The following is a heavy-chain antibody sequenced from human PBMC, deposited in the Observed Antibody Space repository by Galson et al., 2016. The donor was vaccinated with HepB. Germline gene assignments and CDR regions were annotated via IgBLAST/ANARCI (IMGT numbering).Heavy chain of an antibody. CDR3: ARNPGENYYYYGMDV. CDR2: INWDDDK. CDR1: GFSLSTSGIC. J-gene: IGHJ6*02. D-gene: IGHD7-27*01. V-gene: IGHV2-70*11. Sequence: PALVTPTQTLTLTCTLSGFSLSTSGICVNWIRQPPGKALEWLARINWDDDKYYSTSLKARLTISKDTSKNQVVLTMTNMDPVDTATYYCARNPGENYYYYGMDVWGQGTTVTVSS.